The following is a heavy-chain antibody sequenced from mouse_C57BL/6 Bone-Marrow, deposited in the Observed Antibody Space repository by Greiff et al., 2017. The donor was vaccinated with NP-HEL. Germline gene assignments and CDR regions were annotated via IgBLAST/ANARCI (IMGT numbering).Heavy chain of an antibody. Sequence: EVKLVESGGGLVQPGGSLKLSCAASGFTFSDYGMAWVRQAPRKGPEWVAFISNLAYSIYYADTVTGRFTISRENAKKPLYLEMSSLRSEDTAMYYCARRGYYYGSSAYAMDYWGQGTSVTVSS. CDR1: GFTFSDYG. CDR3: ARRGYYYGSSAYAMDY. V-gene: IGHV5-15*01. CDR2: ISNLAYSI. D-gene: IGHD1-1*01. J-gene: IGHJ4*01.